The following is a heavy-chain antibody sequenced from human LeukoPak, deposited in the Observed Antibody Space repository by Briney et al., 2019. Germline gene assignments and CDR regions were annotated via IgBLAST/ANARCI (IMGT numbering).Heavy chain of an antibody. CDR3: AIDRGAAGLLGY. CDR1: GGSISSSTYY. J-gene: IGHJ4*02. Sequence: SETLSLTCTVSGGSISSSTYYWGWIRQPPGKGLEWIGYIYYSGSTYYNPSLKSRVTISVDTSKNQFSLKLSSVTAADTAVYYCAIDRGAAGLLGYWGQGTLVTVSS. CDR2: IYYSGST. V-gene: IGHV4-31*03. D-gene: IGHD6-13*01.